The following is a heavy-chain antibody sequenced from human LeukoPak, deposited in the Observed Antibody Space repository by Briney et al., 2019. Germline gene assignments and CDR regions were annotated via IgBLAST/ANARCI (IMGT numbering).Heavy chain of an antibody. CDR3: ARGGYSGYDFPFDY. CDR2: ISSSSSTI. D-gene: IGHD5-12*01. J-gene: IGHJ4*02. Sequence: PGGSLRLSCAASGFTFSSYSMNWVRQASGKGLEWVSYISSSSSTIYYADSVKGRFTISRDNAKNSLYLQMNSLRAEDTAVYYCARGGYSGYDFPFDYWGRGTLVTVSS. V-gene: IGHV3-48*01. CDR1: GFTFSSYS.